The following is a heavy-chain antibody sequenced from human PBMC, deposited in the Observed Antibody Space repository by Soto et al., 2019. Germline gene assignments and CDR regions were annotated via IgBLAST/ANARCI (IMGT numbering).Heavy chain of an antibody. V-gene: IGHV3-30*18. D-gene: IGHD6-13*01. Sequence: GGSLRLSCAASGFTFSSYGMHWVRQAPGKGLEWVAVIPYDGSNKYYADSVKGRFTISRDNSKNTLYLQMNSLRAEDTAVYYCAKGATAAGPRGSLFDYWGQGTLVTVSS. CDR2: IPYDGSNK. CDR1: GFTFSSYG. CDR3: AKGATAAGPRGSLFDY. J-gene: IGHJ4*02.